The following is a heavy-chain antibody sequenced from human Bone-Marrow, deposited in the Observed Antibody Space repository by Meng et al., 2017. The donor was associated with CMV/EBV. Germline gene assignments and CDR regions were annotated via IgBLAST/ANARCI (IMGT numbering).Heavy chain of an antibody. V-gene: IGHV3-21*01. CDR1: GFTFTNYW. D-gene: IGHD3-22*01. J-gene: IGHJ4*02. CDR3: ARESNYYDSSGYCDY. Sequence: GESLKISCAVSGFTFTNYWMTWVRQAPGKGLEWVSSISSSSSYIYYADSVKGRFTISRDNAKNSLYLQMNSLRAEDTAVYYCARESNYYDSSGYCDYWGQGTLVTVSS. CDR2: ISSSSSYI.